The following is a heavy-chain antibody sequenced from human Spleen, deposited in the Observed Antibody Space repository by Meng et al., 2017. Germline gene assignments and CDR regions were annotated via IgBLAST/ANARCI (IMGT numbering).Heavy chain of an antibody. J-gene: IGHJ4*02. CDR3: ARGPTTMAHDFDY. Sequence: GHRQHWGAGLWKPSETLSLTCVVSGGAVSDYFWSWIRQPPGKGLEWIGEINHRGSTNSNPSLESRATISVDTSQNNLSLKLSSVTAADSAVYYCARGPTTMAHDFDYWGQGTLVTVSS. V-gene: IGHV4-34*01. CDR1: GGAVSDYF. CDR2: INHRGST. D-gene: IGHD4-11*01.